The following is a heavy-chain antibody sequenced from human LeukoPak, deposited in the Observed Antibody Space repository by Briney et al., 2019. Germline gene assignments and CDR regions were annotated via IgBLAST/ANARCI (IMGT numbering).Heavy chain of an antibody. J-gene: IGHJ4*02. D-gene: IGHD5-12*01. V-gene: IGHV3-23*01. CDR3: SLPSGYDLFGWVH. Sequence: QPGGSLRLSWEACGFAVSFFAMRWLRQAPGKGLEWVSTIGGSGGGTYFADSVKGRFNISRDNSKKTVYLQMNSLRAEDTALYFCSLPSGYDLFGWVHWGQGTLVTVSS. CDR1: GFAVSFFA. CDR2: IGGSGGGT.